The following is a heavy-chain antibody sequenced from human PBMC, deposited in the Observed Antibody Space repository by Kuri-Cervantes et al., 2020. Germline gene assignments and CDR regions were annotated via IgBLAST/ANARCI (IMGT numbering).Heavy chain of an antibody. V-gene: IGHV1-8*02. Sequence: ASVKVSCKASGGTFNSFAINWVRQATGQGLEWMGWMNPNSGNTGYAQKFQGRVTMTRNTSISTAYMELSSLRSEDTAVYYCARERYYDSSGYYQEDYWGQGTLVTVSS. CDR2: MNPNSGNT. CDR3: ARERYYDSSGYYQEDY. CDR1: GGTFNSFA. J-gene: IGHJ4*02. D-gene: IGHD3-22*01.